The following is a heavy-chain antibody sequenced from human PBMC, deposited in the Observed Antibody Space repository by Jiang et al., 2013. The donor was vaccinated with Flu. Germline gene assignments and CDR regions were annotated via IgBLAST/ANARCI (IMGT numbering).Heavy chain of an antibody. CDR3: ARDQGSSSWYYDDAFDI. V-gene: IGHV4-59*01. CDR2: IYYSGST. D-gene: IGHD6-13*01. Sequence: LEWIGYIYYSGSTNYNPSLKSRVTISVDTSKNQFSLKLSSVTAADTAVYYCARDQGSSSWYYDDAFDIWGQGTMVTVSS. J-gene: IGHJ3*02.